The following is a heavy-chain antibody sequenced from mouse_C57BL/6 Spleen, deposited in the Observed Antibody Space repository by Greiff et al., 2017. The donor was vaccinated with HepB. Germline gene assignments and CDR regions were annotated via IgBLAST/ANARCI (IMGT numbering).Heavy chain of an antibody. V-gene: IGHV1-72*01. Sequence: QVQLQQPGAELVKPGASVKLSCKASGYTFTSYWMHWVKQRPGRGLEWIGRIDPNSGGTKYNEKFKSKATLTVDKPSSTAYMQLSSLTSEDSAVYYCASCQPGFITTVVGDYYAMDYWGQGTSVTVSS. CDR1: GYTFTSYW. J-gene: IGHJ4*01. D-gene: IGHD1-1*01. CDR3: ASCQPGFITTVVGDYYAMDY. CDR2: IDPNSGGT.